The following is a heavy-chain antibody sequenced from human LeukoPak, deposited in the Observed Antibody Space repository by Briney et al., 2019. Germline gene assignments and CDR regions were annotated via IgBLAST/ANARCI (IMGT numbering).Heavy chain of an antibody. CDR3: ARDPMVRGVITLRPFGY. D-gene: IGHD3-10*01. CDR2: ISGSGGST. CDR1: GFTFSSYA. J-gene: IGHJ4*02. V-gene: IGHV3-23*01. Sequence: GGSLRLSYAASGFTFSSYAMSWVRQAPGKGLEWVSAISGSGGSTYYADSVKGRFTISRDNSKNTLYLQMNSLRAEDTAVYYCARDPMVRGVITLRPFGYWGQVTLVTVSS.